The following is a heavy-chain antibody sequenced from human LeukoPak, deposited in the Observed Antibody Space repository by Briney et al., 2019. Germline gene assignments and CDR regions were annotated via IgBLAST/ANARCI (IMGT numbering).Heavy chain of an antibody. CDR3: AGSAHSGI. CDR1: GFTFSTYT. CDR2: ISSSSGYI. D-gene: IGHD2-15*01. Sequence: GGSLRLSCAASGFTFSTYTMDWVRQAPGKGLELVSSISSSSGYIYYANSVKDRFTISRDNAKHYLYLQIDSLRDDAQAVYYCAGSAHSGIWGRGTMVTVSS. J-gene: IGHJ3*02. V-gene: IGHV3-21*01.